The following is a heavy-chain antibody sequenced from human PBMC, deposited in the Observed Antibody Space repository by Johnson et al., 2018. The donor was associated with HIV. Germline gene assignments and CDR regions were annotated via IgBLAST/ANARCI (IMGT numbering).Heavy chain of an antibody. V-gene: IGHV3-66*03. CDR3: ASGAYYDFWSGLAHAFDI. Sequence: VQLMESGGGLIQPGGSLRLSCAASGFTVSSNYMSWVRQAPGKGLEWVSVIYSGGSTYYADAAKGRFTISRDNSKHTLYLEMNSLRSEDTAVYYCASGAYYDFWSGLAHAFDIWGQGTMVTVSS. CDR1: GFTVSSNY. D-gene: IGHD3-3*01. J-gene: IGHJ3*02. CDR2: IYSGGST.